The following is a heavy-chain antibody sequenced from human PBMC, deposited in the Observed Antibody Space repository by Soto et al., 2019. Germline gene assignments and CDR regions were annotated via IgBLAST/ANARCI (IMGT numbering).Heavy chain of an antibody. D-gene: IGHD3-10*01. V-gene: IGHV1-3*01. CDR1: GYTFTSYA. J-gene: IGHJ4*02. CDR2: INAGNGNT. Sequence: GASVKVSCKASGYTFTSYAMHWVRQAPGQRLEWMGWINAGNGNTKYSQKFQGRVTITRDTSASTAYMELSSLRSEDTAVYYCARSITMVRGVQRGPFDYWGQGTLVTVSS. CDR3: ARSITMVRGVQRGPFDY.